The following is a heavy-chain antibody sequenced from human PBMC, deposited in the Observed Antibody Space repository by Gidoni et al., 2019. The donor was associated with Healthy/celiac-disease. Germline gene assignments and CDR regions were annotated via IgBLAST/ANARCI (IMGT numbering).Heavy chain of an antibody. CDR2: IYTSGST. CDR1: GGSISSGSYY. J-gene: IGHJ6*02. D-gene: IGHD3-10*01. CDR3: ARDRWYYGSGRYYYGMDV. Sequence: QVQLQESGPGLVKPSQTLSLTCTVSGGSISSGSYYWSWIRQPAGKGLEWIGRIYTSGSTNYNPSLKSRVTISVDTSKNQFSLKLSSVTAADTAVYYCARDRWYYGSGRYYYGMDVWGQGTTVTVSS. V-gene: IGHV4-61*02.